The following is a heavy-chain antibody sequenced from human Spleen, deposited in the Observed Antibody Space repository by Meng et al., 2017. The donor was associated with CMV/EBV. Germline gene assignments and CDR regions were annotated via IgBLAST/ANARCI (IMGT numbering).Heavy chain of an antibody. CDR2: IYTSGST. Sequence: QVQLQESGPGLVKPSQTLSLTCTVSGGSISSGSYYWSWIRQPAGKGLEWIGRIYTSGSTNYNPSLKSRVTISVDTSKNQFSLKLSSVTAADTAVYYCAREILTGYLGWFDPWGQGTLVTVSS. CDR3: AREILTGYLGWFDP. J-gene: IGHJ5*02. V-gene: IGHV4-61*02. D-gene: IGHD3-9*01. CDR1: GGSISSGSYY.